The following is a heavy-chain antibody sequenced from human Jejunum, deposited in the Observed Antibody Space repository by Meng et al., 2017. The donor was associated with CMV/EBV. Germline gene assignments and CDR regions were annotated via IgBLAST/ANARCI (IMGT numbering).Heavy chain of an antibody. J-gene: IGHJ4*02. CDR1: GYTFTRYP. D-gene: IGHD6-19*01. Sequence: QVQLVQSGSELKKPGASVKVSCKASGYTFTRYPKNWVRQAPGQGHEWIGWIRTNTGTPTYAQGFTGRFVFSVDTSVSTAYLQISSLKAEDTAVYYCGTLKYTSGFYGPAYWGQGALVTVSS. CDR3: GTLKYTSGFYGPAY. CDR2: IRTNTGTP. V-gene: IGHV7-4-1*02.